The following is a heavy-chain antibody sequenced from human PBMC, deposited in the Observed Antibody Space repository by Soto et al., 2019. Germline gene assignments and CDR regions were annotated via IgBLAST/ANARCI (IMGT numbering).Heavy chain of an antibody. CDR2: IYPGDSDT. Sequence: GESLKISCKGSGYSFTSYWIGWVRQMPGKGLEWMGIIYPGDSDTRYSPSFQGQVTISADKSISTAYLQWSSLKASDTAMYYCARHPPYCSSTSCYHTTDAFDIWGQGTMVTVSS. CDR1: GYSFTSYW. D-gene: IGHD2-2*01. CDR3: ARHPPYCSSTSCYHTTDAFDI. V-gene: IGHV5-51*01. J-gene: IGHJ3*02.